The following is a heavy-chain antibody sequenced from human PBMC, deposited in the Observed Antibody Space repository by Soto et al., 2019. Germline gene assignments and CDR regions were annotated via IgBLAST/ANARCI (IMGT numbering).Heavy chain of an antibody. CDR1: GYTFTSYY. J-gene: IGHJ3*02. CDR2: INPSGGST. Sequence: ASVKVSCKASGYTFTSYYMHWVRQAPGQGLEWMGIINPSGGSTSYAQKFQGRVTMTRDTPTSTVYMELSSLRSEDTAVYYCARVPSIGDAFDIWGQGTMVTVSS. V-gene: IGHV1-46*01. CDR3: ARVPSIGDAFDI.